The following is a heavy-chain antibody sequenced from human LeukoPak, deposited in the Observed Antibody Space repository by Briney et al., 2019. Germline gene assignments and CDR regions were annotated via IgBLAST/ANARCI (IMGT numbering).Heavy chain of an antibody. CDR3: ARELAAVAGTWGYGMDV. D-gene: IGHD6-19*01. CDR1: GYTFTSYG. J-gene: IGHJ6*02. V-gene: IGHV1-18*01. CDR2: ISAYNGNT. Sequence: ASVKVSCKTSGYTFTSYGISWVRQAPGQGLEWMGWISAYNGNTNYAQKLQGRVTMTTDTSTSTAYMELRSLRSDDTAVYYCARELAAVAGTWGYGMDVWGQGTTVTVSS.